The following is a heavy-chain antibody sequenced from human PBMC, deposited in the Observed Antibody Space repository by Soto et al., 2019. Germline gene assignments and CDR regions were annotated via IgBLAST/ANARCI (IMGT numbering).Heavy chain of an antibody. J-gene: IGHJ3*02. D-gene: IGHD2-15*01. CDR1: GFTFDDYA. CDR3: AKTQESMAVVDAFDI. V-gene: IGHV3-9*01. Sequence: GGSLRLSCAASGFTFDDYAMHWVRQAPGKGLEWVSGISWNSGSIGYADSVKGRFTISRDNAKNSLYLQMNSLRAEDTALYYCAKTQESMAVVDAFDIWGQGTMVTVSS. CDR2: ISWNSGSI.